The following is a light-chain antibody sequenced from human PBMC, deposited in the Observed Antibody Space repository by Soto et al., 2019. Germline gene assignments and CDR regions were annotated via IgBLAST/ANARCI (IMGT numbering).Light chain of an antibody. CDR3: QQYGSSLIT. CDR2: GAS. J-gene: IGKJ4*01. Sequence: EIVLTQSPGTLSLSPGERATLSCRASQSVSSSYLAWYQQKPGQAPSLLIYGASSRATGIPDRFSGSGSGTDFTLTISRLEPEDFAVYYCQQYGSSLITFGGGTKVEIK. CDR1: QSVSSSY. V-gene: IGKV3-20*01.